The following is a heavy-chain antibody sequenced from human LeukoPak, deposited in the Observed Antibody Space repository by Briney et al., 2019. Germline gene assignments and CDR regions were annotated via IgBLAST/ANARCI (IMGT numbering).Heavy chain of an antibody. V-gene: IGHV3-30*02. CDR1: GFTFSSYG. J-gene: IGHJ6*03. Sequence: GGSLRLSCAASGFTFSSYGMHWVRQAPGKGLEWVAFIRYDGSNKYYADSVKDRFTISRDNSKNTLYLQMNSLRAEDTAVYYCAKDYGSIETSSGWSITYYYYYYYMDVWGKGTTVTVSS. D-gene: IGHD6-19*01. CDR3: AKDYGSIETSSGWSITYYYYYYYMDV. CDR2: IRYDGSNK.